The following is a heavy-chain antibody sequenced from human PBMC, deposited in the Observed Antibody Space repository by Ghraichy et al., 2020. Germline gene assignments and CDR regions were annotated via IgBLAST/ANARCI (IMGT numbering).Heavy chain of an antibody. CDR1: GASISSGSHS. J-gene: IGHJ5*02. D-gene: IGHD6-25*01. CDR2: ITHSAST. V-gene: IGHV4-30-2*01. Sequence: SETLSLTCAVSGASISSGSHSWSWIRQPLGKGLEWIGSITHSASTYYNPSLRSRVTLSVDSWKNQFSLKLSSVSAADTAVYYCARVVRIAAAGGGFDPWGQGTLVTVSS. CDR3: ARVVRIAAAGGGFDP.